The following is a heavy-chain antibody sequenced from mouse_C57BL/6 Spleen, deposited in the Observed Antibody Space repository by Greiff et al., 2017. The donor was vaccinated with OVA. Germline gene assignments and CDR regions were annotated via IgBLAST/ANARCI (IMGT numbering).Heavy chain of an antibody. CDR2: IDPSDSYT. Sequence: QVQLQQPGAELVMPGASVKLSCKASGYTFTSYWMHWVTQRPGQGLEWIGEIDPSDSYTNYNQKFKGKSTLTVDKSSSTAYMQLSSLASEDSAVYYCARGGTGDYWGQGTTLTVSS. D-gene: IGHD3-3*01. V-gene: IGHV1-69*01. CDR1: GYTFTSYW. J-gene: IGHJ2*01. CDR3: ARGGTGDY.